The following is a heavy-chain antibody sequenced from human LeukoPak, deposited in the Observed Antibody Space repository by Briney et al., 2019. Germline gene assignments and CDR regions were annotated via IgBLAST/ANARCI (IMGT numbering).Heavy chain of an antibody. V-gene: IGHV3-7*01. D-gene: IGHD3-22*01. CDR2: LKEDGSEK. CDR1: GFTFSTYW. Sequence: GGSLRLSCAASGFTFSTYWMGWVRQAPGRGLEWVASLKEDGSEKYYVDSVKGRFTISRDNAKNSLYLQMNSLRAEDTAVYYCARDGYYDSSNDFDYWGQGTLVTVSS. CDR3: ARDGYYDSSNDFDY. J-gene: IGHJ4*02.